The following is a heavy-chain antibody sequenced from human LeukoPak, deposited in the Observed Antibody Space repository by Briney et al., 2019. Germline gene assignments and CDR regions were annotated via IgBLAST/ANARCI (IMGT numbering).Heavy chain of an antibody. CDR1: RFTFNSYA. V-gene: IGHV3-23*01. CDR3: ARDYYDSSGYPERDYYYGMDV. Sequence: GGSLRLSCAVSRFTFNSYAMSWVRQAPGKGLEWVSVIGGSNGITFYVGSVKGRFTISRDNAKNSLYLQMNSLRAEDTAVYYCARDYYDSSGYPERDYYYGMDVWGQGTTVTVSS. D-gene: IGHD3-22*01. J-gene: IGHJ6*02. CDR2: IGGSNGIT.